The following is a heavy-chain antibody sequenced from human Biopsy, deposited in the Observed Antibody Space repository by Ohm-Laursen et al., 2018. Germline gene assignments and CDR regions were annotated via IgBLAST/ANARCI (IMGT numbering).Heavy chain of an antibody. CDR1: GESSSGYF. Sequence: SGTLSLTCAVNGESSSGYFWNWIRQPPGKGLEWIGQIYTSGITNYNPSLKSRVTMSVDTSKNKFSLKLTSVTAADTALYYCTRAGGGKIYGLWGQGTLVTVSS. CDR2: IYTSGIT. CDR3: TRAGGGKIYGL. V-gene: IGHV4-59*10. D-gene: IGHD3-16*01. J-gene: IGHJ4*02.